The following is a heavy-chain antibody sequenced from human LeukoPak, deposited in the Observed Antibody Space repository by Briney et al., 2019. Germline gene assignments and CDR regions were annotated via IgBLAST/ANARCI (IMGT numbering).Heavy chain of an antibody. Sequence: GGSLRLSCVASGFTFSSYWMSWVRQAPGKGLEWVANIKQDGSEKYYVDSVKGRFTISRDNAKNSLYLQMNSLRAEDTAVYYCARGQSQYSSSPVGYWGQGTLVTVSS. D-gene: IGHD6-6*01. J-gene: IGHJ4*02. CDR3: ARGQSQYSSSPVGY. CDR1: GFTFSSYW. V-gene: IGHV3-7*01. CDR2: IKQDGSEK.